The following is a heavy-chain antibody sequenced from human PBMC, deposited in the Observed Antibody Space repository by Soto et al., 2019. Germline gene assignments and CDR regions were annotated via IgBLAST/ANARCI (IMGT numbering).Heavy chain of an antibody. Sequence: NPSETLSLTCTVSGGSISSGGYYWSWIRQHPGKGLEWIGYIYYSGSTYYNPSPKSRVTISVDTSKNQFSLKLSSVTAADTAVYYCARLFDKAMGYYYGMDVCGQVYTVTVSS. V-gene: IGHV4-31*03. CDR1: GGSISSGGYY. J-gene: IGHJ6*02. D-gene: IGHD5-18*01. CDR2: IYYSGST. CDR3: ARLFDKAMGYYYGMDV.